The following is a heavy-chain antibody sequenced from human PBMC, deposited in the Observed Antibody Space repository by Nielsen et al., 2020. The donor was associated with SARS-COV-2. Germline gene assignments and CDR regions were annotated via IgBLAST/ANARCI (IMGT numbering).Heavy chain of an antibody. CDR3: ARDGDFGVDV. D-gene: IGHD2-21*02. V-gene: IGHV4-59*12. CDR1: GGSISSYY. Sequence: SATLSLTCTVSGGSISSYYWSWIRQLPGKGLERIGYIYYSGSTNYNPSLKSRVTISVDTSKNQFSLKLSSVTAADTAVYYCARDGDFGVDVWGQGTTVTVSS. J-gene: IGHJ6*02. CDR2: IYYSGST.